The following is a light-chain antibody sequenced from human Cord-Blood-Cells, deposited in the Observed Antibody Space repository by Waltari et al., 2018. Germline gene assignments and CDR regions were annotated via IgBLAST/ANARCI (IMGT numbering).Light chain of an antibody. J-gene: IGKJ3*01. CDR2: DAS. Sequence: DIQMTQSPSTLSASVGDRVTITCRASQSISSWLAWYQQKPGKAPKLLIYDASSLESGVPSRCSGSGSGTEFTLTISSLQPDDFATYYCQQYNSPFTFGPGTKVDIK. V-gene: IGKV1-5*01. CDR1: QSISSW. CDR3: QQYNSPFT.